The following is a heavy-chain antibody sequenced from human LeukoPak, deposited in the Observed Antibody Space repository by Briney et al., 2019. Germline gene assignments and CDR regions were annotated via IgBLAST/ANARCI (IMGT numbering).Heavy chain of an antibody. V-gene: IGHV3-21*01. CDR3: ARDPITMVRGFKNYYFDY. CDR1: GFTFSSYS. Sequence: GGSLRLSCAASGFTFSSYSMNWVRQAPGKGLEWVSSISSSSSYIYYADSVKGRFTISRDNAKNSLCLQMNSLRAEDTAVYYCARDPITMVRGFKNYYFDYWGQGTLVTVSS. D-gene: IGHD3-10*01. CDR2: ISSSSSYI. J-gene: IGHJ4*02.